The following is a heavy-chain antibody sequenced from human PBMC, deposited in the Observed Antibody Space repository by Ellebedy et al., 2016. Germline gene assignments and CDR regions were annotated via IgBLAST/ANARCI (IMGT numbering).Heavy chain of an antibody. Sequence: ASVKVSXKASGYTFTSYGISWVRQAPGQGLEWMGWISAYNGNTNYAQKLQGRVTMTRDTSTSTAYMELRSLRSDDTAVYYCARDRFGEPPVGNWFDPWGQGTLVTVSS. V-gene: IGHV1-18*01. J-gene: IGHJ5*02. CDR2: ISAYNGNT. CDR1: GYTFTSYG. D-gene: IGHD3-10*01. CDR3: ARDRFGEPPVGNWFDP.